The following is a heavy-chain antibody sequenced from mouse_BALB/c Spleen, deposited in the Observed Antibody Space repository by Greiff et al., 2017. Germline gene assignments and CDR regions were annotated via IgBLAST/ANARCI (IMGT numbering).Heavy chain of an antibody. CDR1: GFSLTSYG. CDR3: ARDNDYDAMDY. Sequence: VKLMESGPGLVAPSQSLSITCTVSGFSLTSYGVHWVRQPPGKGLEWLGVIWAGGSTNYNSALMSRLSISKDNSKSQVFLKMNSLQTDDTAMYYCARDNDYDAMDYWGQGTSVTVSS. CDR2: IWAGGST. J-gene: IGHJ4*01. V-gene: IGHV2-9*02.